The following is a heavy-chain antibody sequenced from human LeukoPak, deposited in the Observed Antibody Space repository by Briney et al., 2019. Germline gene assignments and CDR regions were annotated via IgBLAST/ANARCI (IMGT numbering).Heavy chain of an antibody. V-gene: IGHV1-8*01. D-gene: IGHD2-2*02. CDR3: VRDGEGAAISVNYWFDP. CDR2: MNPNNGNT. CDR1: GYTLTELS. Sequence: GASVKVSCKVSGYTLTELSMHWVRQASGQGLEWMGWMNPNNGNTGYAQKFQGRVTMTRDTSISTAYMELRGLRSEDTAVYYCVRDGEGAAISVNYWFDPWGQGTLVTVSS. J-gene: IGHJ5*02.